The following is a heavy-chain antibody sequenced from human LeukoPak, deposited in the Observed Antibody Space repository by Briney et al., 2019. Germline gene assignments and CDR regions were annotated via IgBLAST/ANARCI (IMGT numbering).Heavy chain of an antibody. Sequence: GGSLRLSCAASGFTFSSYGMHWVRQAPGKGLEWVAFIRYDGSNKYYADSVKGRFTISRDNSKNTLYLQMNSLRAEDTAVYYCAKRPARLRYYYYYMDVWGKGTTVTVSS. CDR2: IRYDGSNK. V-gene: IGHV3-30*02. CDR1: GFTFSSYG. J-gene: IGHJ6*03. D-gene: IGHD6-19*01. CDR3: AKRPARLRYYYYYMDV.